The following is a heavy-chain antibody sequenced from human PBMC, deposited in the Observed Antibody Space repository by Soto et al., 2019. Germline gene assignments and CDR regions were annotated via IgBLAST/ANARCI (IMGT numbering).Heavy chain of an antibody. D-gene: IGHD3-22*01. CDR3: ATLFNYSDSRGYVEYYFDY. CDR1: GGSITSGGYF. Sequence: QVQLQESGPGLVKPSQTLSLTCTVSGGSITSGGYFWSWIRQQPGKGLEWIGYIAGSGRTYYNPSLKSRLTMSVDTYKKPFYLNLSSVTAADTAVYYCATLFNYSDSRGYVEYYFDYWGQGTLVTVSS. J-gene: IGHJ4*02. CDR2: IAGSGRT. V-gene: IGHV4-31*03.